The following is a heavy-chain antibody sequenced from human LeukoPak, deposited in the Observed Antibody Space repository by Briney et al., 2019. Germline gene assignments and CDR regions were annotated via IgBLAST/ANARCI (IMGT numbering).Heavy chain of an antibody. J-gene: IGHJ3*02. Sequence: GESLKISCKGSGYSFTNYWIGWVRQMPGKGLEWMGIIFPADSDTRYSPSFQGQVTISADKSISTAYLHWSSLRSSDTAMYYCARARGTYANVAFDIWGQGTMVTVSP. CDR3: ARARGTYANVAFDI. D-gene: IGHD1-26*01. V-gene: IGHV5-51*01. CDR1: GYSFTNYW. CDR2: IFPADSDT.